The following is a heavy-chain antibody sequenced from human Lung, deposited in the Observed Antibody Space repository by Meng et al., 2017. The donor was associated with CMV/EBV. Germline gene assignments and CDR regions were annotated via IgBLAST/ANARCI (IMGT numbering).Heavy chain of an antibody. CDR2: IYYSGST. D-gene: IGHD7-27*01. CDR1: GGSISSSSYY. CDR3: ASPLGILGIVDL. J-gene: IGHJ2*01. V-gene: IGHV4-39*01. Sequence: QLQLQESGPVLVKPSEPLSLPCTAPGGSISSSSYYWGWIRQPPGKGLEWIGSIYYSGSTYYNPSLKSRVTISVDTSKNQFSLKLSSVTAADTAVYYCASPLGILGIVDLWGRGTLVTVSS.